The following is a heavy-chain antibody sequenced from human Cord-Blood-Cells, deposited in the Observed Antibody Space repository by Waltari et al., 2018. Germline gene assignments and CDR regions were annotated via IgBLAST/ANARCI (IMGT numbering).Heavy chain of an antibody. CDR1: GHPIGRGSAS. V-gene: IGHV4-30-4*08. J-gene: IGHJ3*02. CDR2: IYYSGST. CDR3: AREDSSSWGAFDI. D-gene: IGHD6-13*01. Sequence: QVHLQESGPGLVKPSQTLSLPCPLSGHPIGRGSASDTWTRQPPVKGLEWIGYIYYSGSTYYNPSLKSRVTISVDTAKNQFSLKLSSVTAADTAVYYCAREDSSSWGAFDIWGQGTMVTVSS.